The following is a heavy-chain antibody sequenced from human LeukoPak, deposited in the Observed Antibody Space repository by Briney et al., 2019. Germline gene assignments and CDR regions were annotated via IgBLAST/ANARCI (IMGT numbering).Heavy chain of an antibody. CDR3: AKGFGVTIRHIDY. CDR2: IRSIRGGT. Sequence: GGSLRLSCEASGFTFSNYAMTWVRQAPGKGLEWVSTIRSIRGGTDYADSVKGRFTISGDNSKNTLYLQMNSLRAEDTAVYYCAKGFGVTIRHIDYWGQGTLVTVSS. CDR1: GFTFSNYA. J-gene: IGHJ4*02. D-gene: IGHD3-10*01. V-gene: IGHV3-23*01.